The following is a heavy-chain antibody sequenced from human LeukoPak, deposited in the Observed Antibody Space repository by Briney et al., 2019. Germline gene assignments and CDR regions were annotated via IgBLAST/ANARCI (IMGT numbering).Heavy chain of an antibody. D-gene: IGHD2-15*01. CDR2: ISGSGGST. CDR3: AKAEDIVVVVAATSFDY. Sequence: GGSLRLSCAASGFTFSSYAMSWVRRAPGKGLEWVSAISGSGGSTYYADSVKGRFTISRDNSKNTLYLQMNSLRAEDTAVYYCAKAEDIVVVVAATSFDYWGQGTLVTVSS. CDR1: GFTFSSYA. J-gene: IGHJ4*02. V-gene: IGHV3-23*01.